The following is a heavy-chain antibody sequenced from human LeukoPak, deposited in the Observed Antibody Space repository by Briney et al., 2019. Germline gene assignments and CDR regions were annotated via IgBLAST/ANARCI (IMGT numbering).Heavy chain of an antibody. CDR1: GYSFTTYN. V-gene: IGHV5-51*01. D-gene: IGHD3-22*01. CDR3: ARRTYDNSGYYVDY. J-gene: IGHJ4*02. CDR2: IHPYGSDA. Sequence: GESLKISCNVSGYSFTTYNIGWVRQVPGKGLQWLGSIHPYGSDAKYSPSFQGQVTISADKSISTAYLQWSSLKASDTAMYYCARRTYDNSGYYVDYWGQGTLVTVSS.